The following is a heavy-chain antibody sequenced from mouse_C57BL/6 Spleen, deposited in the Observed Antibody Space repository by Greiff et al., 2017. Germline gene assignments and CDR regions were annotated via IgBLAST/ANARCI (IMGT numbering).Heavy chain of an antibody. J-gene: IGHJ3*01. CDR2: INPNYGTT. CDR1: GYSFTDYN. Sequence: EVKLMESGPELVKPGASVKISCKASGYSFTDYNMNWVKQSNGKSLEWIGVINPNYGTTSYNQKFKGKATLTVDQSSSTAYMQLNSLTSEDSAVYYCARSREYGYDWFAYWGQGTLVTVSA. CDR3: ARSREYGYDWFAY. D-gene: IGHD2-2*01. V-gene: IGHV1-39*01.